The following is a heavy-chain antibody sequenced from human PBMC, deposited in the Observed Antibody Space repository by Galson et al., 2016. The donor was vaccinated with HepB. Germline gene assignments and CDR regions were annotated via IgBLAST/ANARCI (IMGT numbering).Heavy chain of an antibody. CDR3: AGDGGLAVERPRGWFDP. CDR2: IYYRGYA. Sequence: SETLSLTCNVSGGSMSSYYWSWIRQPPGKGLEWIGYIYYRGYAKYNPSLKSRVTISVDTSKKQFSLKLTRVTAADTAVYYCAGDGGLAVERPRGWFDPWGQGTLVTVSS. V-gene: IGHV4-59*01. CDR1: GGSMSSYY. J-gene: IGHJ5*02. D-gene: IGHD3-16*01.